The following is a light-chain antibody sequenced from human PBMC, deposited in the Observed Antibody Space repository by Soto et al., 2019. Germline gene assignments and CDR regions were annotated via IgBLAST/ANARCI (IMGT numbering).Light chain of an antibody. CDR1: SGHSSYA. V-gene: IGLV4-69*01. J-gene: IGLJ3*02. CDR2: VKSDGSN. Sequence: QLVLTQSPSASASLGASVKLTCTLSSGHSSYAIAWHQQQPEKGPRYLMKVKSDGSNNKGDGIPDRFSGSSSGAERYLTISRLQSEDEADYYCQTWGTGTVVFGGGTQLTVL. CDR3: QTWGTGTVV.